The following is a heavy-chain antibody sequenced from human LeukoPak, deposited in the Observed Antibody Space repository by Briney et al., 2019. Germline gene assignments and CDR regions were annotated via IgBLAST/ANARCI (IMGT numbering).Heavy chain of an antibody. V-gene: IGHV3-33*01. D-gene: IGHD6-6*01. CDR2: IWYDGSNK. Sequence: PGGSLRLSCAASGFTFSSYGMHWVRQAPGKGLEWVAVIWYDGSNKYYADSVKGRFTISRDNSKNTLYLQMNSLRAEDTAVYYCARDPGVMAEYSSSLDFDYWGQGTLVTVSS. CDR3: ARDPGVMAEYSSSLDFDY. CDR1: GFTFSSYG. J-gene: IGHJ4*02.